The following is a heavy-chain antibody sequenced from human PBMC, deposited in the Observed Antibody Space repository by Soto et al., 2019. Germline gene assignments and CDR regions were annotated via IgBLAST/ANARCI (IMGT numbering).Heavy chain of an antibody. CDR3: GRDLTSNANCTHP. CDR2: IYYTGKT. CDR1: GDYIHVGGYY. V-gene: IGHV4-30-4*01. J-gene: IGHJ5*02. Sequence: PSETLSLTCSVSGDYIHVGGYYWTWIRQRPGKGLEWMGYIYYTGKTYYNPSLESRLTMSVDRSKNQFSLRLTSVTAADTAVYFCGRDLTSNANCTHPWGQGTMVTVYS. D-gene: IGHD2-2*01.